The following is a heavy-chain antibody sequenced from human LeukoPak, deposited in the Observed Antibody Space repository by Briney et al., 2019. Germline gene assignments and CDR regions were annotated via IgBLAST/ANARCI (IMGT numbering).Heavy chain of an antibody. Sequence: ASVKVSCKVSGYTLTELSMHWVRQAPGKGLEWMGGFDPEDGETIYAQKFQGRVTMTEDTSTDTAYMELSSLRSEDTAVYYCATDLIVSSGGGWFDPWGQGTLVTVSS. CDR2: FDPEDGET. J-gene: IGHJ5*02. CDR1: GYTLTELS. D-gene: IGHD3-22*01. CDR3: ATDLIVSSGGGWFDP. V-gene: IGHV1-24*01.